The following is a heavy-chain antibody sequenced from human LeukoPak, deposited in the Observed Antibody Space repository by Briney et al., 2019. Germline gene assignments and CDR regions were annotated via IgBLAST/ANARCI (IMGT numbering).Heavy chain of an antibody. CDR2: ISAYNGNT. V-gene: IGHV1-18*01. Sequence: ASVKVSCKASGYTFTSYGISWVRQAPGQGLEWMGWISAYNGNTNYAQKLQGRVTMTTDTSTSTAYTELRSLRSDDTAVYYCARSSCGDASGYWGQGTLVTVSS. D-gene: IGHD4-17*01. CDR1: GYTFTSYG. CDR3: ARSSCGDASGY. J-gene: IGHJ4*02.